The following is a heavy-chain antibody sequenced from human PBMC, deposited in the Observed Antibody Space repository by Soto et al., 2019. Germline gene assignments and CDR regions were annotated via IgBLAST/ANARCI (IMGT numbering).Heavy chain of an antibody. V-gene: IGHV3-23*01. D-gene: IGHD3-22*01. Sequence: EVQLLESGGGLVQPGGSLRLSCAASGFTFSSYAMSWVRQAPGKGLEWVSAISGSGGSTYDADSVKGRFTISRDNSKNTLYLQMNSRRAEDTAVYYSANVPTGAGYYDSSGQSDYWGQGTLVTVSS. J-gene: IGHJ4*02. CDR2: ISGSGGST. CDR1: GFTFSSYA. CDR3: ANVPTGAGYYDSSGQSDY.